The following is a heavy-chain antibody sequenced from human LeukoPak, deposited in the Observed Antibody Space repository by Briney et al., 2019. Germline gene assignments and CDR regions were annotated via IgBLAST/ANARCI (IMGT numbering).Heavy chain of an antibody. CDR2: IYYSGST. CDR3: ARQLWFGELSKNDAFDI. V-gene: IGHV4-59*08. D-gene: IGHD3-10*01. CDR1: GGSISSYY. Sequence: SETLSLTCTVSGGSISSYYWNWIRQPPGKGLEWIGYIYYSGSTNYNPSLKSRVTISVDTSKNQFSLKLSSVTAADTAVYYCARQLWFGELSKNDAFDIWGQGTMVTVSS. J-gene: IGHJ3*02.